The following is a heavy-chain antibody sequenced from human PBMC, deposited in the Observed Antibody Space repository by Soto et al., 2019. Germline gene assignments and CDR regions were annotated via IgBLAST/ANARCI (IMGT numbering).Heavy chain of an antibody. CDR3: ARGVAARPEGSY. CDR2: ISSSSSYI. Sequence: PGGSLRLSCAASGFTFSSYSMNWVRQAPGKGLEWVSSISSSSSYIYYADSVKGRFTISRDNAKNSLYLQMNSLRAEDTAVYYCARGVAARPEGSYWGQGTLVTVSS. J-gene: IGHJ4*02. D-gene: IGHD6-6*01. V-gene: IGHV3-21*01. CDR1: GFTFSSYS.